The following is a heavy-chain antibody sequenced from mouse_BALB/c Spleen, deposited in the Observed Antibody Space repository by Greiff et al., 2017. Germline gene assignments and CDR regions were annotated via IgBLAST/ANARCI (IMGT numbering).Heavy chain of an antibody. V-gene: IGHV2-3*01. J-gene: IGHJ4*01. CDR3: AKPVTTVVEGAMDY. CDR2: IWGDGST. D-gene: IGHD1-1*01. CDR1: GFSLTSYG. Sequence: VKLMESGPGLVAPSQSLSITCTVSGFSLTSYGVSWVRQPPGKGLEWLGVIWGDGSTNYHSALISRLSISKDNSKSQVFLKLNSLQTDDTATYYCAKPVTTVVEGAMDYWGQGTSVTVSS.